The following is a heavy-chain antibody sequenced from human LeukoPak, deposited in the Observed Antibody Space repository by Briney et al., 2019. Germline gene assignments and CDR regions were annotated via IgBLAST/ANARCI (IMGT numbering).Heavy chain of an antibody. CDR2: INPNSGGT. J-gene: IGHJ4*02. V-gene: IGHV1-2*02. CDR1: GYTFTGYY. Sequence: ASVKVSCKASGYTFTGYYMHWVRQAPGQGLEWMGWINPNSGGTNYAQKFQGRVTMTRDTSISTAYMELSRLRSDDTAVYYCARKQGYCSSTSCYSPFDYWGQGTLVTVSS. D-gene: IGHD2-2*01. CDR3: ARKQGYCSSTSCYSPFDY.